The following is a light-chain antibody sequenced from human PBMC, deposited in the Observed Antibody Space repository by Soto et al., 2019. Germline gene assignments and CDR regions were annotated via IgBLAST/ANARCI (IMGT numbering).Light chain of an antibody. J-gene: IGKJ5*01. Sequence: EIVLTQSPATLSLSPGERATLSCRASQSVSSYLAWYQQKPAQAPRLLIYDASTSATGIPAEFSGSGSGTDFTLTISSLEPEDFAVYYCQQRSNWPPLTFGQGTRLEIK. CDR1: QSVSSY. V-gene: IGKV3-11*01. CDR2: DAS. CDR3: QQRSNWPPLT.